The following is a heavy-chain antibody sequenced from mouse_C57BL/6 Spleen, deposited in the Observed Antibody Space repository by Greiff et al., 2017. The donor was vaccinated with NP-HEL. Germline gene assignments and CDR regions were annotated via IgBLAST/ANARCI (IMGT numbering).Heavy chain of an antibody. J-gene: IGHJ1*03. CDR1: GYSITSGYY. Sequence: ESGPGLVKPSQSLSLTCSVTGYSITSGYYWNWIRQFPGNKLEWMGYISYDGSNNYNPSLKNRISITRDTSKNQFFLKLNSVTTEDTATYYCARDPSYYGSSYGYWYFDVWGTGTTVTVSS. CDR3: ARDPSYYGSSYGYWYFDV. CDR2: ISYDGSN. V-gene: IGHV3-6*01. D-gene: IGHD1-1*01.